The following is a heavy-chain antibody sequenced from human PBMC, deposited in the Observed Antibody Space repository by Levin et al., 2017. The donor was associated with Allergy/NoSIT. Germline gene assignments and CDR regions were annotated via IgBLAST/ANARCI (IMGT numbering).Heavy chain of an antibody. CDR1: GFTFSSYS. CDR2: ITSSGSYI. J-gene: IGHJ4*02. CDR3: ARKGHWGDYFDY. V-gene: IGHV3-21*01. Sequence: GGSLRLSCAASGFTFSSYSMIWVRQAPGKGLEWVSSITSSGSYIYYADSVKGRFTISRDNAKNSLYLQMNSLRAEDTAVYCCARKGHWGDYFDYWGQGTLVTFSS. D-gene: IGHD7-27*01.